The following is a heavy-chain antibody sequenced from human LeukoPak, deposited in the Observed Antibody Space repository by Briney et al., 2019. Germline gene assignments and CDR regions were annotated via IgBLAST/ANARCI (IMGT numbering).Heavy chain of an antibody. D-gene: IGHD4-11*01. CDR1: GGSISSGDYY. J-gene: IGHJ4*02. Sequence: SETLSLTCTVSGGSISSGDYYWSWIRQPPGKGLEWIGYIYYSGSTYYNPSLKSRVTISVDPSKNQFSLKLSSVTAADTAVYYCASGYDYSNSYYFDYWGQGTLVTVSS. CDR3: ASGYDYSNSYYFDY. CDR2: IYYSGST. V-gene: IGHV4-30-4*01.